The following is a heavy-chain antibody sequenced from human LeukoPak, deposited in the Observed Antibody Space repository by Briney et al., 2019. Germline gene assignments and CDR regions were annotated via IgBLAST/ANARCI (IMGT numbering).Heavy chain of an antibody. CDR3: ARALWRYYDSSGYYYLFDY. CDR1: GGTFSSYA. J-gene: IGHJ4*02. CDR2: IIPIFGRA. Sequence: ASVKVSCKASGGTFSSYAISWVRQAPGQGLEWMGGIIPIFGRANYAQKFQGRVTITADESTSTAYMELSSLRSEDTAVYYCARALWRYYDSSGYYYLFDYWGQGTLVTVSS. V-gene: IGHV1-69*13. D-gene: IGHD3-22*01.